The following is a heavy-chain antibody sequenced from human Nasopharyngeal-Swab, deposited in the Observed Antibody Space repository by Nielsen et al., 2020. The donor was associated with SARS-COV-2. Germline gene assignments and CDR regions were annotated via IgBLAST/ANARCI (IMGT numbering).Heavy chain of an antibody. CDR2: IIPIFGIA. Sequence: SVNVSCKASGGTFSSYAISWVRQAPGQRLEWMGRIIPIFGIANYAQKLQGRVTITADKSTSTAYMELRSLRSEDTAVYYCASQGGGDYYDSRRYYNYVMDVWGQGTTVTVSS. CDR3: ASQGGGDYYDSRRYYNYVMDV. J-gene: IGHJ6*02. D-gene: IGHD3-22*01. CDR1: GGTFSSYA. V-gene: IGHV1-69*04.